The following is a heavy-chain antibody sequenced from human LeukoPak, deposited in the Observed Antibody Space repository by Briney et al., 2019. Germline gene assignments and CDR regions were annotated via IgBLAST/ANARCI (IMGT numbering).Heavy chain of an antibody. CDR2: ISGSGGST. Sequence: PGGSLRLSCAASGFTFSSYAMSWVRQAPGKGLEWVSAISGSGGSTYYADSVKGRFTISRDNSKNTLYLQMNSLRAEDTAVYYCASRTHHYGDSEAYWGQGTLVTVSS. CDR1: GFTFSSYA. V-gene: IGHV3-23*01. J-gene: IGHJ4*02. D-gene: IGHD4-17*01. CDR3: ASRTHHYGDSEAY.